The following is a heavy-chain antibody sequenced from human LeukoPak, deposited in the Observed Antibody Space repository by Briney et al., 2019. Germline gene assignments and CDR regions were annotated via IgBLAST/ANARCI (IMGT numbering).Heavy chain of an antibody. Sequence: GGSLRLSCAASEFTFSSYTMNWVRQAPGKGLVWVARMSGDASSTDYADSVKGRFTISRDYAKNTLYLQMDSLRVEDTAIYYCVKDHSPGWFDPWGQGTLVTVSS. CDR2: MSGDASST. CDR3: VKDHSPGWFDP. CDR1: EFTFSSYT. D-gene: IGHD5-18*01. V-gene: IGHV3-74*01. J-gene: IGHJ5*02.